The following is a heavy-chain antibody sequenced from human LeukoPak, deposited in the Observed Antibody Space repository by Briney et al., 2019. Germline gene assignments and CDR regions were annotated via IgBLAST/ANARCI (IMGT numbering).Heavy chain of an antibody. Sequence: GRSLRLSCAASGFTFSSYGMHWVRQAPGKGLEWVAVISYDGSDKYYADSVKGRFTISRDNSKNTLYLQMNSLRAEDTAVCYCGNHFPHFDYWGQGTLVTVSS. CDR3: GNHFPHFDY. V-gene: IGHV3-30*18. CDR2: ISYDGSDK. CDR1: GFTFSSYG. J-gene: IGHJ4*02. D-gene: IGHD3-3*02.